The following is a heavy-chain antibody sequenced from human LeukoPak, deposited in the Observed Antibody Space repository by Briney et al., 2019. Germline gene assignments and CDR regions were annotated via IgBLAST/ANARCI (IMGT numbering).Heavy chain of an antibody. Sequence: GASVKVSCKASGYTFARYYIHWVRQAPGQGLEWMGWINPKSGGTEYAQMFQGRVTMTRDTSISTAYMEVTRLTSDDTAVYYCARGLDSQLQLEPFLFDYWGQGTLVTVSS. J-gene: IGHJ4*02. D-gene: IGHD4-11*01. CDR3: ARGLDSQLQLEPFLFDY. CDR1: GYTFARYY. CDR2: INPKSGGT. V-gene: IGHV1-2*02.